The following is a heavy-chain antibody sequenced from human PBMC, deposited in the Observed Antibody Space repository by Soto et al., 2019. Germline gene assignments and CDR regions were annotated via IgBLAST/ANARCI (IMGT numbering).Heavy chain of an antibody. CDR3: SRGRARLSSSDYYFDY. Sequence: QVQLVQSGAEVKKPGSSVKVSCKASGGTFSSYAISWVRQAPGQGLEWMGGIIPIFGTANYAQKFQGRVTITADESTSTAYMEPSSLRYENTAVYYCSRGRARLSSSDYYFDYWGQGTMVTVSS. CDR2: IIPIFGTA. CDR1: GGTFSSYA. V-gene: IGHV1-69*01. D-gene: IGHD6-13*01. J-gene: IGHJ4*02.